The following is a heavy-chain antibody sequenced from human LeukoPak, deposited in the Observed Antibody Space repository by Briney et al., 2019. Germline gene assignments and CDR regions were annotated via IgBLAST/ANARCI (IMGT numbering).Heavy chain of an antibody. CDR3: AKGKGSGIHYYSMDV. V-gene: IGHV3-9*01. CDR1: GFSFDDYA. CDR2: ISWNGNSI. Sequence: GGSLRLSCAASGFSFDDYAMHWVRQAPGKGLEWVSAISWNGNSIVYADSVKGRFTIARDNAKNSLYLQMNSLRAEDTALYYCAKGKGSGIHYYSMDVWGQGTTVTVSS. J-gene: IGHJ6*02. D-gene: IGHD3-10*01.